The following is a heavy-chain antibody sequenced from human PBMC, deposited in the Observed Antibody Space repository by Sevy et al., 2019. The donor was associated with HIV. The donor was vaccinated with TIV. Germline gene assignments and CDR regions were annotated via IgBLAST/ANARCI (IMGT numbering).Heavy chain of an antibody. J-gene: IGHJ4*02. Sequence: GGSLRLSCAASGFTFSSYSMNWVRQAPGKGLEWVSSISSSSSYIYYADSVKGRFTISRDNAKNSLYLQMNSLRAEDTAVYYCAREPTYYYDSSGYYSDYWGQGTLVTVSS. V-gene: IGHV3-21*01. CDR3: AREPTYYYDSSGYYSDY. CDR2: ISSSSSYI. CDR1: GFTFSSYS. D-gene: IGHD3-22*01.